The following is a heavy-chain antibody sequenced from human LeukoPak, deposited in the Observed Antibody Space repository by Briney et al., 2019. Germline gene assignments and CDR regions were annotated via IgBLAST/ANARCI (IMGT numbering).Heavy chain of an antibody. Sequence: SETLSLSCTVSGVSISSYYWSWIRQPAGRGLEWIGRIYTSGSTNYNPSLKSRGTMSVDTSTNQCSLILTSVTAADTAVYYCARGRITMIRGIIISGYFDYWGQGALVTVSS. CDR1: GVSISSYY. D-gene: IGHD3-10*01. CDR2: IYTSGST. CDR3: ARGRITMIRGIIISGYFDY. J-gene: IGHJ4*02. V-gene: IGHV4-4*07.